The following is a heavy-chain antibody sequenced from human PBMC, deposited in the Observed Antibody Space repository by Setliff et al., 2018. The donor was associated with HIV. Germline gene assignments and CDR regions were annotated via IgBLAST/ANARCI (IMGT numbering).Heavy chain of an antibody. CDR1: GGSITTSSFY. CDR2: IYYSGTT. CDR3: ARRPSPYYYYDSSGYSGGNVDY. V-gene: IGHV4-39*01. D-gene: IGHD3-22*01. J-gene: IGHJ4*02. Sequence: SETLSLTCTVSGGSITTSSFYWGWIRQPPGKGLEWIGDIYYSGTTHYNPSLKSRITISVDTSKNQFSLKLSSVTAADTAVYYCARRPSPYYYYDSSGYSGGNVDYWGQGTLVTVPQ.